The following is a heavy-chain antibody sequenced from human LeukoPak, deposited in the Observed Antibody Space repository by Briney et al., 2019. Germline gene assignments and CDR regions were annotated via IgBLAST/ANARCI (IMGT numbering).Heavy chain of an antibody. CDR1: GFTFTSSA. V-gene: IGHV1-58*02. D-gene: IGHD2-2*02. CDR3: AADRYLGCSSTSCYMNGYYYYYYGMDV. Sequence: ASVKVSCKASGFTFTSSAMQWVRQARGQRLEWIGWIVVGSGNTNYAQKFQERVTITRDMSTSTAYMELSSLRSEDTAVYYCAADRYLGCSSTSCYMNGYYYYYYGMDVGGQGTTVTVSS. CDR2: IVVGSGNT. J-gene: IGHJ6*02.